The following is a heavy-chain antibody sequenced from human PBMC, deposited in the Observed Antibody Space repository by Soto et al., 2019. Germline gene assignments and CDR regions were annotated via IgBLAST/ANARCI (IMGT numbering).Heavy chain of an antibody. CDR2: IYYSGSN. Sequence: PSETLFLTYTVSGGSTSSGVYCWSWTRQPPGKGLEWIGYIYYSGSNYYNLSLKSPITISVDTSTNQFSLKLRSLAAAATAVYYCVRVNILGIFDDGMDVWGQGTTVTDSS. D-gene: IGHD3-3*01. CDR1: GGSTSSGVYC. CDR3: VRVNILGIFDDGMDV. J-gene: IGHJ6*02. V-gene: IGHV4-30-4*01.